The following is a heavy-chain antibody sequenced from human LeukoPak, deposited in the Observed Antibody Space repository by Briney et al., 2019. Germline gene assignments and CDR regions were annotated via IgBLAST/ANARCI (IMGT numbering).Heavy chain of an antibody. D-gene: IGHD6-19*01. CDR2: ITGSGITT. J-gene: IGHJ4*02. Sequence: GGSLRLSCAVSGSTFSNFDMSWVRQAPGRGLEWVSGITGSGITTYYAGSVKGRFTISRYNSKNTLYLQMNSLRAEDTAMYYCAKGRGGFSSGWYYDYWGQGTLVTVSS. V-gene: IGHV3-23*01. CDR3: AKGRGGFSSGWYYDY. CDR1: GSTFSNFD.